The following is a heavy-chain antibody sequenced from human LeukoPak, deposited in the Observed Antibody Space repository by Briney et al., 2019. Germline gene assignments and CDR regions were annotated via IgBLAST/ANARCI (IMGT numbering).Heavy chain of an antibody. CDR1: GFTFSSYG. CDR2: IRYDGSNK. Sequence: PGGSLRLSCAASGFTFSSYGMHWVRQAPGKVLEWVAFIRYDGSNKYYADSVKGRVTISRDNSKNTLYLQMNSLRAEDTAVYYCAKEYYGFWSGYQEKYYFDYWGQGTLVTVSS. J-gene: IGHJ4*02. CDR3: AKEYYGFWSGYQEKYYFDY. V-gene: IGHV3-30*02. D-gene: IGHD3-3*01.